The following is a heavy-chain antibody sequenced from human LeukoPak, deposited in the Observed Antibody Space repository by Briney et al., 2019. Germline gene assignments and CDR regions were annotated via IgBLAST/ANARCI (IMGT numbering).Heavy chain of an antibody. CDR1: GFTFSSYW. CDR3: ARPGYCSGDTCYVAFDI. J-gene: IGHJ3*02. Sequence: GGSLRLSCAASGFTFSSYWMSWVRQAPGKGLEWVANIKQDGSEKNYVDSVKGRFTISRGNAKNSLYLQMNSLRAEDTAVYYCARPGYCSGDTCYVAFDIWGQGTMVTVSS. D-gene: IGHD2-15*01. CDR2: IKQDGSEK. V-gene: IGHV3-7*01.